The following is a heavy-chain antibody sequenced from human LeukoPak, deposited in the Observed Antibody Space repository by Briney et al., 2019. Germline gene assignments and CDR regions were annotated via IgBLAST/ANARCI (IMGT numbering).Heavy chain of an antibody. Sequence: SETLSLTCTVSGGSISSYYWSWIRQPPGKGLEWIGYIYYSGSTNYNPSLKSRVTISVDTSKNQFSLKLSSVTAADTAVYYCARGGDRGYSYGSTNWGQGTLVTVSS. CDR3: ARGGDRGYSYGSTN. CDR1: GGSISSYY. CDR2: IYYSGST. V-gene: IGHV4-59*01. J-gene: IGHJ4*02. D-gene: IGHD5-18*01.